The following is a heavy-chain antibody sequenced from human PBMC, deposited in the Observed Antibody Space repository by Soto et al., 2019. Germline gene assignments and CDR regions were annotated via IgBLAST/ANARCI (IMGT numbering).Heavy chain of an antibody. Sequence: TLSLTCIVSGDSVNSGAHYWSWIRQSPGTGLEWIGYISSSGTTTYSPSLRSRIIISSDTSRNLFSLRLTSVTAADTAIYYCARVKRRYGTYSCWFDPWGKGTLVTVCS. J-gene: IGHJ5*02. D-gene: IGHD1-1*01. CDR3: ARVKRRYGTYSCWFDP. CDR1: GDSVNSGAHY. CDR2: ISSSGTT. V-gene: IGHV4-61*08.